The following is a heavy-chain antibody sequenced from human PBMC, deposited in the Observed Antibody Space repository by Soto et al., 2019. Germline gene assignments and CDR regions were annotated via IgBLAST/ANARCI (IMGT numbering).Heavy chain of an antibody. CDR2: IYYSGST. CDR3: ARLPRLEWLLGPPPSFFDY. J-gene: IGHJ4*02. Sequence: PSETLSLTCTVSGGSISSGDYYWSWIRQPPGKGLEWIGYIYYSGSTYYNPSLKSRVTISVDTSKNQFSLKLSSVTAADTAVYYCARLPRLEWLLGPPPSFFDYWGQETLVTVS. D-gene: IGHD3-3*01. CDR1: GGSISSGDYY. V-gene: IGHV4-30-4*01.